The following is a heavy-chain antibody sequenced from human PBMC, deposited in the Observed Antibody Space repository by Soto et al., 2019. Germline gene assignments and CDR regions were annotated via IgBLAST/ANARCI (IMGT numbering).Heavy chain of an antibody. Sequence: PSETLSLTCTVSGASISGFYCSWIRKSAGKGLEWIGRIYATGTTDYNPSLKSRVMMSVDTSKKQFSLKLRSVTAADTAVYYCARYCSSVTCHGFDPWGQGTLVTVSS. J-gene: IGHJ5*02. CDR3: ARYCSSVTCHGFDP. D-gene: IGHD2-2*01. V-gene: IGHV4-4*07. CDR2: IYATGTT. CDR1: GASISGFY.